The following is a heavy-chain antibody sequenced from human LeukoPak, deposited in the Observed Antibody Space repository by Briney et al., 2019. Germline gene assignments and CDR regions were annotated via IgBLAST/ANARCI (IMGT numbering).Heavy chain of an antibody. Sequence: GGSLRLSCAASGFPLSSYSMNWVRQAPGKGLEWVSSISSSSSHIYYADSVKGRFTISRDNAKNSLYLQMNSLRAEDTAVYYCARALGVVVPAASYGMDVWGKGTTVTVSS. CDR1: GFPLSSYS. CDR3: ARALGVVVPAASYGMDV. V-gene: IGHV3-21*01. CDR2: ISSSSSHI. D-gene: IGHD2-2*01. J-gene: IGHJ6*04.